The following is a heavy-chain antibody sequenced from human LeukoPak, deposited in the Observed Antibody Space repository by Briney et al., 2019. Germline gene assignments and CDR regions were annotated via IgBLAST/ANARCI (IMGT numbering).Heavy chain of an antibody. V-gene: IGHV5-51*01. CDR3: GMSGDRVPLQDDVFDV. Sequence: GESLKISCKVSGYSFTSYCIGWVRQMPGKGLEWMGIIYPGDSGPTYSPSFQGQVTISVDKSINTAYLQWSSLQASDTAMYCCGMSGDRVPLQDDVFDVWDQGTMVTVST. J-gene: IGHJ3*01. CDR1: GYSFTSYC. CDR2: IYPGDSGP. D-gene: IGHD1-26*01.